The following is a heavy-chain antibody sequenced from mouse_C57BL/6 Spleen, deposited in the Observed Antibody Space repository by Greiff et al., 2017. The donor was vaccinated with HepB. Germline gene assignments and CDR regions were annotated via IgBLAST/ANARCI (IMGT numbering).Heavy chain of an antibody. CDR2: IDPEDGDT. CDR3: TTGDYGSYCWYFDV. CDR1: GFNIKDYY. D-gene: IGHD1-1*01. Sequence: EVQLQQSGAELVRPGASVKLSCTASGFNIKDYYMHWVKQRPEQGLEWIGRIDPEDGDTEYAPKFKGKATRTADTSSNTAYLQLSSLTSEDTAVYYCTTGDYGSYCWYFDVWGTGTTVTVSS. V-gene: IGHV14-1*01. J-gene: IGHJ1*03.